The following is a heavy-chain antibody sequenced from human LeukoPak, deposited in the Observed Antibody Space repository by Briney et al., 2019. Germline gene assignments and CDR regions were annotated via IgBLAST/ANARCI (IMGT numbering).Heavy chain of an antibody. CDR2: IGTYGGDT. Sequence: ASVKVSCKATSRISWVRQAPGQGLERMGWIGTYGGDTYYAQKFQGRITVTTDTSTSTVYMELRNLRSDDTAVYYCARDLWNSYDDSGYNRDFDSWGQETLVTVSS. V-gene: IGHV1-18*04. D-gene: IGHD3-22*01. CDR3: ARDLWNSYDDSGYNRDFDS. CDR1: TSR. J-gene: IGHJ5*01.